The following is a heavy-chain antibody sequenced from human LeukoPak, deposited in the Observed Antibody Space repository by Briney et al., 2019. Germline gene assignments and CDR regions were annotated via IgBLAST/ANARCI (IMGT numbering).Heavy chain of an antibody. CDR1: GASVSATNYY. J-gene: IGHJ4*02. V-gene: IGHV4-31*03. CDR3: ARGRRELKYGPDY. D-gene: IGHD2/OR15-2a*01. Sequence: SQTLSLTCTVSGASVSATNYYWSWLRQHPGKGPEWIAYIYYDAGAYYNPSLESRVTISLDSSANQFSLGLSSVTAADTAVYCCARGRRELKYGPDYWGQGTVVTVSS. CDR2: IYYDAGA.